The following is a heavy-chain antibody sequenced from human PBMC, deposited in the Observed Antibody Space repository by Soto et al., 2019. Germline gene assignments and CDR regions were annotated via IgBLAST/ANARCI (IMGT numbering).Heavy chain of an antibody. CDR3: AKDLDSRIAAAGLDY. Sequence: GGSLRLSCAASGFAFSTYAMYWVRQAPGKGLEWVAGISYNGDNKYYADSVRGRIIISRDNSKDTLYLQMNSLRAEDTAVYYCAKDLDSRIAAAGLDYWGQRTLVSVSS. J-gene: IGHJ4*02. CDR1: GFAFSTYA. D-gene: IGHD6-13*01. V-gene: IGHV3-30-3*01. CDR2: ISYNGDNK.